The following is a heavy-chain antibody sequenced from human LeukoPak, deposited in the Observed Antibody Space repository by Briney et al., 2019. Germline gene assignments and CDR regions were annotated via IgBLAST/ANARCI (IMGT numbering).Heavy chain of an antibody. CDR2: VSGSGDST. V-gene: IGHV3-23*01. J-gene: IGHJ4*02. CDR1: GFTFSTYW. CDR3: AKDTGYNYGYDY. D-gene: IGHD5-18*01. Sequence: GGSLRLSCVASGFTFSTYWMSWVRQAPGMGLEWVSLVSGSGDSTYYADSVKGRFTISRDNSKNMLYLQMNSLRAEDTAIYYCAKDTGYNYGYDYWGQGTLATVSS.